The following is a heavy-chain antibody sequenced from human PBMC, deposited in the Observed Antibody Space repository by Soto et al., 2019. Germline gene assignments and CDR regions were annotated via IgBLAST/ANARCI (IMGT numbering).Heavy chain of an antibody. V-gene: IGHV4-30-4*01. CDR3: ARDRPITIFGVVTPSRWLDP. CDR1: GGSISSGDYY. J-gene: IGHJ5*02. CDR2: IYYSGST. Sequence: PSETLSLTCTVSGGSISSGDYYWSWIRQPPGKGLEWIGYIYYSGSTYYNPSLKSRVTISVDTSKNQFSLKLSSVTAADTAVYYCARDRPITIFGVVTPSRWLDPWAREPWSPYPQ. D-gene: IGHD3-3*01.